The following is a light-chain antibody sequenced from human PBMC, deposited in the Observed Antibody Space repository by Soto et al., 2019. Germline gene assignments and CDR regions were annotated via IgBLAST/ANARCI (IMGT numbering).Light chain of an antibody. CDR3: GTWDNSLSAVV. J-gene: IGLJ2*01. Sequence: QAVVTQAPSVSAAPGQKVTISCSGSRSNIGSEYVSWYQQLPGTTPKLLIYDNNKRPSGIPDRFSGSKSGTSATLGITGLQTGDEADYYCGTWDNSLSAVVFGGGTKLTVL. CDR1: RSNIGSEY. V-gene: IGLV1-51*01. CDR2: DNN.